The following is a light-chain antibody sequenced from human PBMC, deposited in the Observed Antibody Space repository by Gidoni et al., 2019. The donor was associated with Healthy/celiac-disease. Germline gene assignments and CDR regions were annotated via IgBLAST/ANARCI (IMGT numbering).Light chain of an antibody. V-gene: IGKV3-15*01. Sequence: EIVMTPSPATLSGSPGERATLSCRASQSVSSNLAWYQQKPGQAPRLLIYGASTRATGIPARFSGSGSGTEFTLTISSLQSEDFAVYYCQQYNNWSITFXQXTRLEIK. CDR3: QQYNNWSIT. CDR1: QSVSSN. J-gene: IGKJ5*01. CDR2: GAS.